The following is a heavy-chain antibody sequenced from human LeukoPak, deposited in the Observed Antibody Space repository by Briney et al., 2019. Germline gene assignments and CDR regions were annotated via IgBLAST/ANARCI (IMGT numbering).Heavy chain of an antibody. CDR1: GFTFSSYA. J-gene: IGHJ6*03. CDR2: ISYDGSNK. D-gene: IGHD2-8*01. Sequence: PGRSLRLSCAASGFTFSSYAMHWVRQAPGKGLEWVAVISYDGSNKYYADSVKGRFSISGDSSKNILYLQMNSLRAEDTAVYYCAKDRCSNGVGCYYYYMDVWGKGTTVTISS. CDR3: AKDRCSNGVGCYYYYMDV. V-gene: IGHV3-30*04.